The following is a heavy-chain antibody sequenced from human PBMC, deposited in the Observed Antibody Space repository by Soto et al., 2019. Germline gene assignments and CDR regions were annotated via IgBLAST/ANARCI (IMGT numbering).Heavy chain of an antibody. V-gene: IGHV3-48*02. Sequence: EVQLVESGGGLVQPGGSLRLSCAASGFTFSLYSMSWVRQAPGKGLEWVSYISRSSTGIHYADSVKGRFTISRDDVTNSMHLQMNSMRDGDTAVYYCARAVTWGLDVWGQGTTVSISS. D-gene: IGHD3-10*01. CDR1: GFTFSLYS. J-gene: IGHJ6*01. CDR3: ARAVTWGLDV. CDR2: ISRSSTGI.